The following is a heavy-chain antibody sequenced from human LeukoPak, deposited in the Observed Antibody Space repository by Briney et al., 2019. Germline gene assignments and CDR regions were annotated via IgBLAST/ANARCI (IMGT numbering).Heavy chain of an antibody. J-gene: IGHJ4*02. CDR1: GFTFSSYS. CDR2: ISGGGDNT. Sequence: GGSLRLSCAASGFTFSSYSMSWVRQAPGKGLEWVSGISGGGDNTYYADSVKGRFTISRDNAKNSLYLQMNSLRAEDTAFYYCAREAYNAFDYWARGTLVTVSS. V-gene: IGHV3-23*01. D-gene: IGHD1-1*01. CDR3: AREAYNAFDY.